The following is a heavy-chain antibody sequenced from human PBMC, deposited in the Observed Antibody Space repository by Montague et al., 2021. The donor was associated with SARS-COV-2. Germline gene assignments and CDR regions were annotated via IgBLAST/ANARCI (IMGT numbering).Heavy chain of an antibody. CDR2: IYYSGST. J-gene: IGHJ6*02. D-gene: IGHD3-10*01. CDR1: GGSISSSSYY. CDR3: ARDLAGYYGSGSYGGMDV. V-gene: IGHV4-39*07. Sequence: SETLSLTCTVSGGSISSSSYYWGWIRQPPGKGLEWIGSIYYSGSTYYNPSLKSRVTISVDTSKNQFSLKLSSVTAADTAVYCCARDLAGYYGSGSYGGMDVWGQGTTVTVSS.